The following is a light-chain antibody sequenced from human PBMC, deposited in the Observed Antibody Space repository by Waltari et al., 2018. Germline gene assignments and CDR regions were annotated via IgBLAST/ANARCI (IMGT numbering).Light chain of an antibody. V-gene: IGKV4-1*01. CDR2: WAS. J-gene: IGKJ4*01. Sequence: DIVMTQSPDSLAVSLGERATINCKSSQSVLYSSNNKDYLAWYQQKPGQPPNLLFSWASPRESGVPERFSGSGSGTDFALTISSLQAEDVAVYFCQHYYSAPVTFGGGTRVEIQ. CDR1: QSVLYSSNNKDY. CDR3: QHYYSAPVT.